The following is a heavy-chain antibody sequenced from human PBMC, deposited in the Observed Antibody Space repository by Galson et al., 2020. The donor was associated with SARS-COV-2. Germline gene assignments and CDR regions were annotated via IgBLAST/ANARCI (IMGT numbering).Heavy chain of an antibody. V-gene: IGHV4-30-4*01. CDR1: GDSISSDDFY. D-gene: IGHD4-17*01. Sequence: SETLSLTCTVSGDSISSDDFYWSWIRQTPGTGLEWIGDIHSSGNTYYNPSLMSRGTISVDTSKNQFSLRLSSVTAADTAVYICARTSSTATREYYFDYWGQGTLVSVSS. CDR2: IHSSGNT. CDR3: ARTSSTATREYYFDY. J-gene: IGHJ4*02.